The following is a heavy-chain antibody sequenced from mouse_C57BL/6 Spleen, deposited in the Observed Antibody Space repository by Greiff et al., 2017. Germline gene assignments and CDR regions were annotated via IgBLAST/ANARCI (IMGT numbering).Heavy chain of an antibody. CDR2: IWSGGST. CDR1: GFSLTSYG. CDR3: ATEGVYDGSDFDY. Sequence: VKLMESGPGLVQPSQSLSITCTVSGFSLTSYGVHWVRQSPGKGLEWLGVIWSGGSTDYNAAFISRLSISKDNSKSQVFFKMNSLQADDTAIYYCATEGVYDGSDFDYWGQGPLSQSPQ. V-gene: IGHV2-2*01. J-gene: IGHJ2*01. D-gene: IGHD2-3*01.